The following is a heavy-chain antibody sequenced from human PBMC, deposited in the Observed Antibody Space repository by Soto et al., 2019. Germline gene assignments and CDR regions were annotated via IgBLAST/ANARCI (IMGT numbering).Heavy chain of an antibody. V-gene: IGHV3-23*01. J-gene: IGHJ6*02. CDR1: GITFSSSV. Sequence: GGSLSLSCAASGITFSSSVMNWVRQAPGKGLEWVSTIRRSGDTTYYADSVRGRFTISRDNSKNTLYLQMNSLRAEDTAVYYCAKDLPIAVAVHYYGMDVWGQGTTVTVSS. CDR3: AKDLPIAVAVHYYGMDV. D-gene: IGHD6-19*01. CDR2: IRRSGDTT.